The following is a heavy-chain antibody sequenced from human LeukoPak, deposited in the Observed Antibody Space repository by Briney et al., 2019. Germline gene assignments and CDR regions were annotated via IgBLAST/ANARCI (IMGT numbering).Heavy chain of an antibody. Sequence: GRSLRLSCTASGFTFSSYGMCWVRQAPGKGLEWVSAIRGSGGTTYYADSVKGRFTISRDNSKNTLYLQMNSLRAEDTAVYYCAKDMGRITITVPKDAFDIWGQGTMVTVSS. V-gene: IGHV3-23*01. CDR2: IRGSGGTT. D-gene: IGHD1-20*01. J-gene: IGHJ3*02. CDR3: AKDMGRITITVPKDAFDI. CDR1: GFTFSSYG.